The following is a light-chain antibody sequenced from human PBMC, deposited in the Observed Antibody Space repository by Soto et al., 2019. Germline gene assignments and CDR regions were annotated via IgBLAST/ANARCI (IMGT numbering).Light chain of an antibody. J-gene: IGLJ3*02. CDR1: TSNIGSNF. V-gene: IGLV1-51*01. CDR2: GSN. CDR3: AAWDGGLNAVV. Sequence: QSVLTQPASVSAAPGQRVTISCSGTTSNIGSNFVSWYQQLPGAAPKFLIFGSNRRPSGTPDRFSASKSGTSAALDISGLQTGDESHYYCAAWDGGLNAVVFGGGTKLTVL.